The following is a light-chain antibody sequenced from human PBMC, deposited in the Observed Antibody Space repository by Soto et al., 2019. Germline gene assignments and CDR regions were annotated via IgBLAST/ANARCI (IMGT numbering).Light chain of an antibody. Sequence: SYELTQPPSVSVAPGQTARITCGGNNIGSKSVQWYQQKPGQAPVLVVYDESDRPSGIPERFSGSNSGNTATLTISRVEAGDEADYYCQVWDSSSDHVVFGGGTMLTVL. CDR2: DES. V-gene: IGLV3-21*02. CDR1: NIGSKS. J-gene: IGLJ2*01. CDR3: QVWDSSSDHVV.